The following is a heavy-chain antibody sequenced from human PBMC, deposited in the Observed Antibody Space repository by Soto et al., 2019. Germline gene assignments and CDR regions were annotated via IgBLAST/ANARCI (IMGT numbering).Heavy chain of an antibody. V-gene: IGHV3-23*01. Sequence: GGSLRLSCAASGFTFSSYAMSWVRQAPGKGLEWVSAISGSGGSTYYADSVKGRFTISRDNSKNTLYLQMNSLRAEDTAVYYCAKVDSGYDRHYYYYYMDVWGKGTTVTVSS. CDR2: ISGSGGST. CDR3: AKVDSGYDRHYYYYYMDV. D-gene: IGHD5-12*01. CDR1: GFTFSSYA. J-gene: IGHJ6*03.